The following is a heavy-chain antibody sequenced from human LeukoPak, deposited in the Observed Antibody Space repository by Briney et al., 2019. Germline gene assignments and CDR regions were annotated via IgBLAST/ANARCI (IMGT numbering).Heavy chain of an antibody. Sequence: PGGSLRLSCAASGFTFSSYAMSWVRQAPGKGLEWVSAISGSGGNTYYADSVKGRFTISRDNAKNSLYLQMNSLRAEDTAVYYCAREGMLGVFDIWGQGTMVTVSS. CDR2: ISGSGGNT. J-gene: IGHJ3*02. CDR1: GFTFSSYA. CDR3: AREGMLGVFDI. V-gene: IGHV3-23*01. D-gene: IGHD3-3*01.